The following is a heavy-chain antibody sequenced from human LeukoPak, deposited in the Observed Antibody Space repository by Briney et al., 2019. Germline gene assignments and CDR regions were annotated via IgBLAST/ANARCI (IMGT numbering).Heavy chain of an antibody. Sequence: GGSLRLSCAASGFTFSSYGMHWVRQAPGKGLEWVAFIRYDGGNKYYADSVKGRFTISRDNSKNTLYLQMNSVRGEDTAVYYCAKDPDSISSGGSDYWGQGTLVTVSS. V-gene: IGHV3-30*02. CDR2: IRYDGGNK. D-gene: IGHD6-6*01. J-gene: IGHJ4*02. CDR3: AKDPDSISSGGSDY. CDR1: GFTFSSYG.